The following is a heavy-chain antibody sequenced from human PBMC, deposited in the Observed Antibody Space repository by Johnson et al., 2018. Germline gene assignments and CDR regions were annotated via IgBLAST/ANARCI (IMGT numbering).Heavy chain of an antibody. V-gene: IGHV4-59*01. CDR1: GGSISSYY. D-gene: IGHD6-6*01. CDR2: IYYSGSA. CDR3: ARDSSSHYYGMDV. Sequence: QVQLVESGPGLVKPSETLSLTCTVSGGSISSYYWSWIRQPPGKGLEWIGSIYYSGSANYNPSLKSRVTISVDTSKNQFSLKLSSVTAADTAVYYCARDSSSHYYGMDVWGQGTTVTVSS. J-gene: IGHJ6*02.